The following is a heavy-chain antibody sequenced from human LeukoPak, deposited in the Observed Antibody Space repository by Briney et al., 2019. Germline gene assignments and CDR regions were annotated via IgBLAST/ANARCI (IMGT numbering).Heavy chain of an antibody. J-gene: IGHJ4*02. V-gene: IGHV3-11*04. D-gene: IGHD3-3*01. CDR2: ISSSGSTI. Sequence: PGGSLRLSCAASGFTFSDYYMSWIRQAPGKGLEWVSYISSSGSTIYYADSVKGRFTISRDNSKNTLYLQMNSLRAEDTAVYYCAKDRVYYFDYWGQGTLVTVSS. CDR1: GFTFSDYY. CDR3: AKDRVYYFDY.